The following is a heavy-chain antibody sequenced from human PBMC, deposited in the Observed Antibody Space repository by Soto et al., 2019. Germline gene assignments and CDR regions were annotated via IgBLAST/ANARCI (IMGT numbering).Heavy chain of an antibody. CDR3: ARVSGGITIFGVVTKIFDY. CDR2: IYHSGST. Sequence: SETLSLTCAVSSGSISSSNWWSWVRQPPGKGLEWIGEIYHSGSTNYNPSLKSRVTISVDKSKNQFSLKLSSVTAADTAVYYCARVSGGITIFGVVTKIFDYWGQGTLVTVSS. CDR1: SGSISSSNW. D-gene: IGHD3-3*01. J-gene: IGHJ4*02. V-gene: IGHV4-4*02.